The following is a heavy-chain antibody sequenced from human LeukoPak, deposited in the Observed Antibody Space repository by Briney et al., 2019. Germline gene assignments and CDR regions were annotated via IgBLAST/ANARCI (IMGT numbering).Heavy chain of an antibody. J-gene: IGHJ4*02. V-gene: IGHV3-30*03. CDR2: ISNDGSNK. CDR3: ASQYYYDSSGYYYDPAFDY. Sequence: GGSLRLSCAASGFTFSSYGMQWFRQAPDKGLEWVAAISNDGSNKYYADSVKGRFTISRDNSKNTLYLQMNSLRAEDTAVYYCASQYYYDSSGYYYDPAFDYWGQGTLVTVSS. CDR1: GFTFSSYG. D-gene: IGHD3-22*01.